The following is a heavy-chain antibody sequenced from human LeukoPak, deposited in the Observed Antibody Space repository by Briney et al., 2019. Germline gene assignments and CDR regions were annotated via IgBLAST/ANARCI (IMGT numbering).Heavy chain of an antibody. D-gene: IGHD3-22*01. V-gene: IGHV3-7*01. J-gene: IGHJ3*02. CDR2: IKQDASER. Sequence: GGSLRLSCAASGFTFSSYAMSWVRQVPGKGLEWVANIKQDASERYYVHSVEGRFIISRDNAMNSLYLQMNSLRVHDTAVYYCASRGYPTSPVGAFDIWGQGTMVIVSS. CDR1: GFTFSSYA. CDR3: ASRGYPTSPVGAFDI.